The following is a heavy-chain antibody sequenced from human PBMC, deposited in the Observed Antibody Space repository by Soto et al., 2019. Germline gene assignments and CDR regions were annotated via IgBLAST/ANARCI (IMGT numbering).Heavy chain of an antibody. J-gene: IGHJ4*02. Sequence: GGSLRLSCAASGFTFSSYAMSWVRQAPGKGLEWVSAISGSGGSTYYADSVKGRFTISRDNSKNTLYLQMNSLRAEDTAVYYCAKDWMVRGVIVYYFDYWGQGTLVTVSS. CDR1: GFTFSSYA. D-gene: IGHD3-10*01. CDR3: AKDWMVRGVIVYYFDY. V-gene: IGHV3-23*01. CDR2: ISGSGGST.